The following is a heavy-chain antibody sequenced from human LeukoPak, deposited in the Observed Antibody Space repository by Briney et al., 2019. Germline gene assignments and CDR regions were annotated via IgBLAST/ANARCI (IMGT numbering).Heavy chain of an antibody. CDR2: ISYDGSNK. V-gene: IGHV3-30-3*01. D-gene: IGHD6-19*01. CDR3: ARSRLESIAVAGTTPDY. CDR1: GFIFSSYA. J-gene: IGHJ4*02. Sequence: GGSLRLSCAASGFIFSSYAMHWVRQAPGKGLEWVAVISYDGSNKYYADSVKGRFTISRDNSKNTLYLQMNSLRAEDTAGYYCARSRLESIAVAGTTPDYWGQGTLVTVSS.